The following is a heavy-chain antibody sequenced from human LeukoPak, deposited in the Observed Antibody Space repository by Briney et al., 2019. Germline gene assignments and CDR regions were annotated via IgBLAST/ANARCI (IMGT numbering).Heavy chain of an antibody. CDR3: ARGGQWLVPFDY. Sequence: SETLSLTCAVYGGSFSGYYWSWIRQPPGKGLEWIGEINHSGSTNYNPSLKSRVTISVDTSKNQFSLKLSSVTAADTAVYYCARGGQWLVPFDYWGQGTLVTVSS. D-gene: IGHD6-19*01. CDR1: GGSFSGYY. CDR2: INHSGST. J-gene: IGHJ4*02. V-gene: IGHV4-34*01.